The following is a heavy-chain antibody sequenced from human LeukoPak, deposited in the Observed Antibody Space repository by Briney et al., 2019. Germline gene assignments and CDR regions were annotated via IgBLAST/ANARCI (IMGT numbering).Heavy chain of an antibody. Sequence: SVKVSCKASGGTFISYAISWVRQAPGQGLEWMGRIIPIFGTANYAQKFQGRVTITTDESTSTAYMELSSLRSEDTAVYYCAREGVRTTDFDYWGQGTLVTVSS. CDR1: GGTFISYA. D-gene: IGHD3-10*01. CDR3: AREGVRTTDFDY. CDR2: IIPIFGTA. J-gene: IGHJ4*02. V-gene: IGHV1-69*05.